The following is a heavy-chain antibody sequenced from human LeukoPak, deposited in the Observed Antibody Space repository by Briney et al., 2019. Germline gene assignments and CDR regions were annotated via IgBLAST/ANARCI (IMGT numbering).Heavy chain of an antibody. J-gene: IGHJ4*02. CDR2: INHSGST. CDR3: ARVPYCGGDCYSPHFDY. Sequence: SETLSLTCAVYGGSFSGYYWSWIRQPPGKGLEWIGEINHSGSTNYNPSLKSRVTISVDTSKNQFSLKLGSVTAADTAVYYCARVPYCGGDCYSPHFDYWGQGTLVTVSS. D-gene: IGHD2-21*02. V-gene: IGHV4-34*01. CDR1: GGSFSGYY.